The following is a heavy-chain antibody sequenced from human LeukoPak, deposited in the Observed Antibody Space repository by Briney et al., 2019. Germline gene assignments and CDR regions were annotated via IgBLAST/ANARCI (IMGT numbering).Heavy chain of an antibody. CDR2: IIPIFGTA. Sequence: GASVKVSCKASGGTFSSYAISWVRQAPGQGLEWMGGIIPIFGTANYAQKFQGRVTITADESTSTAYMELRSLRSDDTAVYYCARGSRTYCGGDCIRDYWGQGTLVTVSS. J-gene: IGHJ4*02. D-gene: IGHD2-21*02. V-gene: IGHV1-69*13. CDR1: GGTFSSYA. CDR3: ARGSRTYCGGDCIRDY.